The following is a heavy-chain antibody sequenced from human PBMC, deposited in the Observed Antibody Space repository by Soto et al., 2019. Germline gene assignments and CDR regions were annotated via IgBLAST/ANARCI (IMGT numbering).Heavy chain of an antibody. V-gene: IGHV4-38-2*01. Sequence: PSETLSLTCAVSGFFISSDNYWGWIRKPPGKGLEWIGSIFHGGNTYYNPSLKSRVTISVDMSKNQFSLKPNSVTAADTAVYYCARARWYDAFDVWGQGTVVTVSS. CDR1: GFFISSDNY. CDR2: IFHGGNT. CDR3: ARARWYDAFDV. J-gene: IGHJ3*01. D-gene: IGHD2-15*01.